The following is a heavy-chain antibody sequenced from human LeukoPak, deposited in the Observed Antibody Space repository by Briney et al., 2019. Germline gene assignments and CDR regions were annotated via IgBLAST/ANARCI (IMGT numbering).Heavy chain of an antibody. CDR3: ARVVFEYSSSSVDY. V-gene: IGHV3-66*01. J-gene: IGHJ4*02. CDR1: GFIVSINS. Sequence: GGSLRLSCTVSGFIVSINSMSWVRQAPGKGLEWVSFIYSGGNTHYSDSVKGRFTISRDNAKNSLYLQMNSLRAEDTAVYYCARVVFEYSSSSVDYWGQGTLVTVSS. CDR2: IYSGGNT. D-gene: IGHD6-6*01.